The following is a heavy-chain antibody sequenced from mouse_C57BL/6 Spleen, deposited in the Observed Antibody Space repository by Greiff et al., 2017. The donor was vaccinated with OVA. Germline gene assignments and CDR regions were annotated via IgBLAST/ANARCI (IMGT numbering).Heavy chain of an antibody. J-gene: IGHJ3*01. Sequence: DVQLVESGGGLVQPGGSMKLSCVASGFTFSNYWMNWVRQSPEKGLEWVAQIRLKSDNYATHYAESVKGRFTISRDDSKSSVYLQMNNLRAEDTGIYYCTRDYSWFAYWGQGTLVTVSA. V-gene: IGHV6-3*01. CDR3: TRDYSWFAY. CDR2: IRLKSDNYAT. D-gene: IGHD1-1*01. CDR1: GFTFSNYW.